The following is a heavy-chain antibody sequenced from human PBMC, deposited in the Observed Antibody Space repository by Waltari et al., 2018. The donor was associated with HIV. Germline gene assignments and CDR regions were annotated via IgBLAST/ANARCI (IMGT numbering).Heavy chain of an antibody. V-gene: IGHV4-4*02. CDR3: ARDHVEMGAIPPGSWFDP. CDR2: IFHTGST. CDR1: GASISSHNR. J-gene: IGHJ5*02. Sequence: QVQLQESGPGLMRPSGTLSLTCAASGASISSHNRWTVVRPPPGKGLEWIGEIFHTGSTEYNPSLKSRVTISLDESKNQFSLRLTSVTAADTAVYYCARDHVEMGAIPPGSWFDPWGQGTLVTVSP.